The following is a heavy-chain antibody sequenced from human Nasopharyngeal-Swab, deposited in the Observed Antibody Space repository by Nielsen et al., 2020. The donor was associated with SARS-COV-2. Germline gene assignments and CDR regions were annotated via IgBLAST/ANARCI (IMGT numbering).Heavy chain of an antibody. CDR3: ASLNPMRY. CDR1: GFTFSDYY. D-gene: IGHD3-22*01. CDR2: IKQDGSEK. Sequence: GSLRLSCAASGFTFSDYYMNWVRQAPGKGLEWVANIKQDGSEKYYVDSVKGRFTISRDNAKNSLYLQMNSLRAEDTAVYYCASLNPMRYWGQGTLVTVSS. V-gene: IGHV3-7*03. J-gene: IGHJ4*02.